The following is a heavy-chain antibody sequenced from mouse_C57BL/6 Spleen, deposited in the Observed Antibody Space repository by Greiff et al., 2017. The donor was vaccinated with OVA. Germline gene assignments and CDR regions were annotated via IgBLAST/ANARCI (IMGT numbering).Heavy chain of an antibody. J-gene: IGHJ3*01. Sequence: VQLQQSGAELARPGASVKLSCKASGYTFTSYGISWVKQRTGQGLEWIGEIYPRSGNTYYNEKFKGKATLTADKSSSTAYMELRSLTSEDSAVYFCARHGYDGGAGFAYWGQGTLVTVSA. CDR1: GYTFTSYG. CDR3: ARHGYDGGAGFAY. V-gene: IGHV1-81*01. CDR2: IYPRSGNT. D-gene: IGHD2-2*01.